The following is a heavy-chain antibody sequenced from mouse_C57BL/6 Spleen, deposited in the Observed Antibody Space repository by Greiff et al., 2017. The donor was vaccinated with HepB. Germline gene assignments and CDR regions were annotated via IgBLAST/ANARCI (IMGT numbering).Heavy chain of an antibody. J-gene: IGHJ2*01. Sequence: EVHLVESGGGLVQPGGSLSHSCAASGFTFTDYYMSWVRQPPGKALEWLGFIRNKANGYTTEYSASVKGRFTISRDNSQSILYLQMNALRAEDSATYYFARYKGLLDYWGQGTTLTVSS. CDR3: ARYKGLLDY. V-gene: IGHV7-3*01. D-gene: IGHD2-4*01. CDR2: IRNKANGYTT. CDR1: GFTFTDYY.